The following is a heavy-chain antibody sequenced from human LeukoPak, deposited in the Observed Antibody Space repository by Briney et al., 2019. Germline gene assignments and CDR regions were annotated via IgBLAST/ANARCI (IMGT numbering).Heavy chain of an antibody. Sequence: PGGSLRLSCAASGFTFSSYAMSWVRQAPGKGLEWVSAISGSGGSTYYADSVKGRFTISRDNSKNTLYLQMNSLRAEDTAVYYCAEDLYYCDSRTYYWGQGTLVTVSS. J-gene: IGHJ4*02. D-gene: IGHD3-22*01. CDR3: AEDLYYCDSRTYY. CDR2: ISGSGGST. CDR1: GFTFSSYA. V-gene: IGHV3-23*01.